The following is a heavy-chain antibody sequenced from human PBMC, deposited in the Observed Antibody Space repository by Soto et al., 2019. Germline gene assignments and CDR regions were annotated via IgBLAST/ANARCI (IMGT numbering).Heavy chain of an antibody. D-gene: IGHD1-7*01. Sequence: PSQTLSLTCVISGDSVSSNSAAWNWIRQSPSRGLEWLGRTYYRSRWYNDYAVSVRSRITVNADTSKNQFSLHLNSVTPEDTAVYYWAGTSSLRWSYMDVWEKGTRFTFP. V-gene: IGHV6-1*01. CDR2: TYYRSRWYN. CDR1: GDSVSSNSAA. J-gene: IGHJ6*03. CDR3: AGTSSLRWSYMDV.